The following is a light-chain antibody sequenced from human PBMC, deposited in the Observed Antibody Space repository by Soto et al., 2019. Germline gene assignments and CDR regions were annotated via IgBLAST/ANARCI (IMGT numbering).Light chain of an antibody. CDR3: QQYNNWPRT. J-gene: IGKJ1*01. CDR2: GAS. CDR1: QSVSSN. V-gene: IGKV3-15*01. Sequence: ETVMTQSPATLSMSPGERATLSCRASQSVSSNLAWYQQKPGQAPRLLIYGASTRATAIPARFCGSGSGTEFTLTISTLQSEDFAVYYCQQYNNWPRTFGQGTKVEI.